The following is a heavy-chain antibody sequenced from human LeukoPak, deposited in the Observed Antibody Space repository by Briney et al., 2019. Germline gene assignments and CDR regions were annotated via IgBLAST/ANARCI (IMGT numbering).Heavy chain of an antibody. J-gene: IGHJ4*02. V-gene: IGHV4-34*01. Sequence: PSETLSLTCAVYGGSFSGYYWSWIRQPPGKGLEWIGEINHSGSTNYNPSLKSRVTISVDTSKNQFSLKLSFVTAADTAVYYCARDPPDGIAAAGLDYWGQGTLVTVSS. CDR1: GGSFSGYY. D-gene: IGHD6-13*01. CDR3: ARDPPDGIAAAGLDY. CDR2: INHSGST.